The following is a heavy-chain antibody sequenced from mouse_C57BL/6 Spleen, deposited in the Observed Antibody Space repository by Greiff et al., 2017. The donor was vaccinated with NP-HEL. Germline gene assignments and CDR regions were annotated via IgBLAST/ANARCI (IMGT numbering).Heavy chain of an antibody. J-gene: IGHJ2*01. CDR1: GYTFTSYW. D-gene: IGHD2-4*01. CDR2: IYPGSGST. V-gene: IGHV1-55*01. Sequence: QVQLQQPGAELVKPGASVKMSCKASGYTFTSYWITWVKQRPGQGLEWIGDIYPGSGSTNYNEKFKSKATLTVDTSSSTAYMQLSSLTSEDSAVYYCARWVYYDYDRGDWGQGTTLTVSS. CDR3: ARWVYYDYDRGD.